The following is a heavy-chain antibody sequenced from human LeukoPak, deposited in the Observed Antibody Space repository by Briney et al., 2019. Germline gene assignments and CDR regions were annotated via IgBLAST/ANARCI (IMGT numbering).Heavy chain of an antibody. Sequence: PSETLSLTCTVSGVSISSGDYYWRWIRQPPGKGLEWIGYVYYSGSTYYNPSLKSRVTISVDTSKNQFSLKLSSVTAADTAVYYCARGVRFLEYFDYWGQGTLVTVSS. CDR3: ARGVRFLEYFDY. D-gene: IGHD3-3*01. CDR2: VYYSGST. V-gene: IGHV4-30-4*01. J-gene: IGHJ4*02. CDR1: GVSISSGDYY.